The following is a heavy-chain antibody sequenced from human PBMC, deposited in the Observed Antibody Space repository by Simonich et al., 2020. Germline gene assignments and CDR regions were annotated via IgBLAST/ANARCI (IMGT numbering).Heavy chain of an antibody. Sequence: EVQLVESGGGLVKPGGSLRLSCAASGFTFSSYSMNWVRQAPGKGRGWVSSISRSSSYIYYADSGKGRFTISRDNAKNSLYLQMNSLRAEDTAVYYCAREQARGGAFDIWGQGTMVTVSS. V-gene: IGHV3-21*01. CDR3: AREQARGGAFDI. J-gene: IGHJ3*02. CDR1: GFTFSSYS. CDR2: ISRSSSYI. D-gene: IGHD3-16*01.